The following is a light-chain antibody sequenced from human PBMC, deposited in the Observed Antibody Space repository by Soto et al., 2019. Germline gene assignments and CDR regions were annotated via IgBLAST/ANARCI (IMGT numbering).Light chain of an antibody. Sequence: AIQLTQSPSSLSAYVGDSVSITCRASQGISSALAWYQQKPGKAPKLLIFDASSLESGVPSRFSGSGSATEFTLNISSLQPDDFATYYCQQYSTYPWTFGQGTKVDIK. CDR1: QGISSA. CDR2: DAS. CDR3: QQYSTYPWT. V-gene: IGKV1-13*02. J-gene: IGKJ1*01.